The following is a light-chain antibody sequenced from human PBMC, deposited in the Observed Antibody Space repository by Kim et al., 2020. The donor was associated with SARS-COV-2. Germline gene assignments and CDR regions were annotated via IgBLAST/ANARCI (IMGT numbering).Light chain of an antibody. CDR2: QDA. V-gene: IGLV3-1*01. Sequence: SYELTQPPSVSVSPGQTASITCSGDKLGDKYACWYQQKPGQSPALVIYQDAKRPSGIPERFSGSNSGNTATLTISGTQTMDEANYYCQEWDSSTVVFGGG. CDR3: QEWDSSTVV. CDR1: KLGDKY. J-gene: IGLJ2*01.